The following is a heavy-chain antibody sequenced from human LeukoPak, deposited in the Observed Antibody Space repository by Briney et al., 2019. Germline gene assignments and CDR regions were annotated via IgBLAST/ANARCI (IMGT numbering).Heavy chain of an antibody. CDR1: GFTFSSFT. D-gene: IGHD5-12*01. CDR3: TTRLRNHFDC. Sequence: GGSLRLSCATSGFTFSSFTMNWVRQAPGKGLEWVSTISDGSRDTHYAGSVKGRFTISRDDSQNIVYLQMDSLRAEDTALYYCTTRLRNHFDCWGQGTQVTVSS. J-gene: IGHJ4*02. V-gene: IGHV3-23*01. CDR2: ISDGSRDT.